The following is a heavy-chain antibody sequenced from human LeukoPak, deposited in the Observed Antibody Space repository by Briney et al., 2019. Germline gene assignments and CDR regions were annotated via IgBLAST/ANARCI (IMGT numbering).Heavy chain of an antibody. CDR1: GYSFTTYW. V-gene: IGHV5-51*01. CDR3: ARRGSGFDLDY. J-gene: IGHJ4*02. Sequence: GESLKISCQGSGYSFTTYWIGWVRQMPGKGLEWLGIIYPGDSDTRYSPSFQGQVTISADKSISTAYLQWISLKASDTAMYYCARRGSGFDLDYWGQGILVTVSS. CDR2: IYPGDSDT. D-gene: IGHD5-12*01.